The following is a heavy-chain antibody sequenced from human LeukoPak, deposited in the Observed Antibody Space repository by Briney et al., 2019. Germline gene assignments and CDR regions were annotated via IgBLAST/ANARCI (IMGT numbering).Heavy chain of an antibody. CDR1: GYTFNNYD. D-gene: IGHD2-8*01. V-gene: IGHV1-8*02. CDR2: MNPNSGNT. CDR3: IRSVRNGHFDY. J-gene: IGHJ4*02. Sequence: ASVKVSCRTSGYTFNNYDINWVRQASGQGLEWMGWMNPNSGNTGYAQTFQGRVTMTRSTSISTAYMELSTLRFEDTAVYYCIRSVRNGHFDYWGQGTLVTVSS.